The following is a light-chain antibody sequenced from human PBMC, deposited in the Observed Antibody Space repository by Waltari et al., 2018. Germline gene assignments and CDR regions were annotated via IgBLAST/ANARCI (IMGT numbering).Light chain of an antibody. CDR1: QDISSW. CDR3: QQVDSFPLT. Sequence: TWRASQDISSWLAWYQQKPGKAPKLLIYTASSLQSGVPSRFSGSGSGTAFTLTITSLQPEDFATYYCQQVDSFPLTFGGGTKVDIK. V-gene: IGKV1-12*01. CDR2: TAS. J-gene: IGKJ4*01.